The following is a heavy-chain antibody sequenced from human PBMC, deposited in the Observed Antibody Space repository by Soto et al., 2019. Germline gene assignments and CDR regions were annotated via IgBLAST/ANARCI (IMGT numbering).Heavy chain of an antibody. CDR2: IYHSGST. CDR3: ARVNWNDALDY. Sequence: PSETLSITSALPCCYISGGGFPRGRFRQLPGKGLEWIGYIYHSGSTYYNPSLKSRVTISVDRSKNEFSLKLSSVTAADTAVYYCARVNWNDALDYWGQGTLVTVSS. CDR1: CCYISGGGFP. D-gene: IGHD1-20*01. V-gene: IGHV4-30-2*01. J-gene: IGHJ4*02.